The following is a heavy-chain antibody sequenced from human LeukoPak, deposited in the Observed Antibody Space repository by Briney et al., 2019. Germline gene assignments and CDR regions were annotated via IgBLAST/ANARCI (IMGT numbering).Heavy chain of an antibody. CDR2: IKSKTDGGTT. J-gene: IGHJ3*02. CDR3: TTDTILSGYYGSGSINDAFDI. Sequence: GGSLRLSCVVSGITFRNYGMNWVRQAPGKGLEWVGRIKSKTDGGTTDDAAPVKGRFTISRDDSKNTLYLQMNSLKTEDTAVYYCTTDTILSGYYGSGSINDAFDIWGQGTMVTVSS. D-gene: IGHD3-10*01. V-gene: IGHV3-15*01. CDR1: GITFRNYG.